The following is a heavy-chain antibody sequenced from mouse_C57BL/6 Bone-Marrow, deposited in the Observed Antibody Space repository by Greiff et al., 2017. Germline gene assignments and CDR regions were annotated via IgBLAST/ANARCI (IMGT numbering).Heavy chain of an antibody. CDR2: ISSGSSTI. V-gene: IGHV5-17*01. D-gene: IGHD2-4*01. CDR1: GFTFSDYG. J-gene: IGHJ3*01. CDR3: ARRRLRTTFAY. Sequence: EVKVVESGGGLVKPGGSLKLSCAASGFTFSDYGMHWVRQAPEKGLEWVAYISSGSSTIYYADTVKGRFTISRDNAKNTLFLQMTSLRSEDTAKYYCARRRLRTTFAYWGQGTLVTVSA.